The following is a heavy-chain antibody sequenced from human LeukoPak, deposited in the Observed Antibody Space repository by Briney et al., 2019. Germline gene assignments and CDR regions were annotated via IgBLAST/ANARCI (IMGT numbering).Heavy chain of an antibody. D-gene: IGHD3-10*01. Sequence: SETLSLTCAVSGGSISSSNWWSWVRPPPGKGLEWIGEIYHSGSTNYNPSLKSRVTISVDKSKNQFSLKLSSVTAADTAVYYCAREGRYGSGSYNHDAFDIWGQGTMVTVSS. CDR3: AREGRYGSGSYNHDAFDI. V-gene: IGHV4-4*02. CDR2: IYHSGST. CDR1: GGSISSSNW. J-gene: IGHJ3*02.